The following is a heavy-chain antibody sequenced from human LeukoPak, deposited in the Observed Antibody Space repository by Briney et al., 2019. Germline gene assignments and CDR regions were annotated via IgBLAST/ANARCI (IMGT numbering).Heavy chain of an antibody. D-gene: IGHD3-10*01. CDR2: INHSGST. CDR3: AREEGLWFGELLLLGWFDP. Sequence: SETLSLTCAVYGGSFSGYYWSWIRQPPGKGLEWIGEINHSGSTNYNPSLKSRVTISVDTSKNQFSLKLSSVTAADTAVYYCAREEGLWFGELLLLGWFDPWGQGTLVTVSS. V-gene: IGHV4-34*01. J-gene: IGHJ5*02. CDR1: GGSFSGYY.